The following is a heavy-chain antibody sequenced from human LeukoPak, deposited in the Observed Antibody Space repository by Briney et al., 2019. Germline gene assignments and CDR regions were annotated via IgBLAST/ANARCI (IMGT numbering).Heavy chain of an antibody. CDR1: GFTFSDYY. V-gene: IGHV3-11*04. D-gene: IGHD5-24*01. CDR2: IGSSGGSR. J-gene: IGHJ3*02. Sequence: PGGSLRLSCAASGFTFSDYYLSWIRQAPGKGLEWVPYIGSSGGSRYYADSVKGRFTTSRDNAKNSLYLQMNSLRAEDTAVYYCAREDGDAFDIWGQGTMVTVSS. CDR3: AREDGDAFDI.